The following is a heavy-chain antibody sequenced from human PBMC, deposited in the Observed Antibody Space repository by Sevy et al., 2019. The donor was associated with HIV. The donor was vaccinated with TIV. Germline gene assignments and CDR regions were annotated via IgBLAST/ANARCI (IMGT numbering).Heavy chain of an antibody. CDR3: ARDPTYYDLWSGSRTGMDV. V-gene: IGHV3-21*01. D-gene: IGHD3-3*01. CDR1: GFTFSSYS. J-gene: IGHJ6*02. CDR2: ISSSSSYI. Sequence: GGSLRLSCAASGFTFSSYSMNWVRQAPGKGLEWVSSISSSSSYIYYADSVKGRFTISRDNAKNSLYLQMNSLRAVDTAVYYCARDPTYYDLWSGSRTGMDVWGQGTTVTVSS.